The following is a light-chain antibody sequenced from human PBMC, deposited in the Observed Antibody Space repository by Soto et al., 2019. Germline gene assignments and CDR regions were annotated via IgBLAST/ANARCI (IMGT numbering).Light chain of an antibody. CDR1: QSVYSN. J-gene: IGKJ1*01. V-gene: IGKV3-15*01. CDR3: QQYNKWPLA. Sequence: EIVMTQSPATLSVSPGERATLTCRASQSVYSNLAWYQQKPGQAPRLLIYGASTRATGIPARFIGSGSGTGFTLTISSLQSEDFAVYYCQQYNKWPLAFGQGTKVEVK. CDR2: GAS.